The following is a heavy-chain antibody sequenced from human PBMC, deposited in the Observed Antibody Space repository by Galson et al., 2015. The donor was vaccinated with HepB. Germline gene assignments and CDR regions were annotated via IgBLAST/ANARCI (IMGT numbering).Heavy chain of an antibody. D-gene: IGHD3-22*01. CDR1: GDSVSSYSAA. V-gene: IGHV6-1*01. J-gene: IGHJ5*02. CDR3: ARTVYYDTSGYYYKPGWVDP. CDR2: TSYRSKWYY. Sequence: CAISGDSVSSYSAAWYCIRQSPPRGLEWLGRTSYRSKWYYDYAVSVRRRITVNPDISRNPSSLQLYSVTPEDTDVYYCARTVYYDTSGYYYKPGWVDPWGQGTLVTVSS.